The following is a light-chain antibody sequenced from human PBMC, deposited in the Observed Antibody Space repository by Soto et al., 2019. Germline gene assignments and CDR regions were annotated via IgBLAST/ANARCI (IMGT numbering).Light chain of an antibody. Sequence: QSVLTQPPSVSGSPGQSVTISCTGTSSDVGSYNRVSWYQQPPGTAPKLMLYEVSNRPSGVPDRFSVSKSGNTASLTISGLQAEDEGDYYCCSYTSSTHYVFGTGTKLSVL. CDR1: SSDVGSYNR. CDR3: CSYTSSTHYV. CDR2: EVS. J-gene: IGLJ1*01. V-gene: IGLV2-18*02.